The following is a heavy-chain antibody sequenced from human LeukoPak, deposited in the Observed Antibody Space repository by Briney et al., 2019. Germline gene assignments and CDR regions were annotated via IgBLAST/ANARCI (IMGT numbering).Heavy chain of an antibody. CDR1: GGSISSSSYY. CDR2: IYYSGST. CDR3: ARGGVDYVWGSYRYTTYFDY. Sequence: SETLSLTCTVSGGSISSSSYYWGWIRQPPGKGLEWIGSIYYSGSTNYNPSLKSRVTISVDTSKNQFPLKLSSVTAADTAVYYCARGGVDYVWGSYRYTTYFDYWGQGTLVTVSS. V-gene: IGHV4-39*06. J-gene: IGHJ4*02. D-gene: IGHD3-16*02.